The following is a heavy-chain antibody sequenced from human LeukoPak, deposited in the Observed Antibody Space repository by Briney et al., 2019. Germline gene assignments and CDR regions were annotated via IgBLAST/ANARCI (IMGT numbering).Heavy chain of an antibody. CDR3: ARGSLGIVATISFDY. D-gene: IGHD5-12*01. CDR1: SGSISSGSYY. CDR2: IYHSGST. V-gene: IGHV4-30-2*01. Sequence: PSETLSLTCAVSSGSISSGSYYWSWIRQPPGKGLEWIGYIYHSGSTYYNPSLKSRVTISVDRSKNQFSLKLSSVTAADTAVYYCARGSLGIVATISFDYWGQGTLVTVSS. J-gene: IGHJ4*02.